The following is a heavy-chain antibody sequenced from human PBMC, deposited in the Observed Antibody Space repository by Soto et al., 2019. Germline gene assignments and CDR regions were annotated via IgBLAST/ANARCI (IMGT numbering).Heavy chain of an antibody. CDR1: GFTFSSYA. CDR3: ARAFSHLSNMDA. V-gene: IGHV3-30*03. Sequence: PGGSLRLSCAASGFTFSSYAIHWVRQAPCKGLEWVAVISYDGINTYYADSVKGRFTISRDNSKKTVYLQMNSLRGEDTAVYYCARAFSHLSNMDACGQGTTLTVSS. CDR2: ISYDGINT. J-gene: IGHJ6*02.